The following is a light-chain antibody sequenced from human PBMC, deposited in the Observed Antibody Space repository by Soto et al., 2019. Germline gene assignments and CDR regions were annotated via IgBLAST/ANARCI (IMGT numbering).Light chain of an antibody. CDR3: QQYDRSLYT. Sequence: ENVLTQSPGTLSLSPGERATLSCRTSQSISSTFLAWYQQKPGQAPRLLIYGASSRATGIPDRFSGSGSGTDFTLTISRLEPEDFAVYYCQQYDRSLYTFGQGTKPEIK. CDR1: QSISSTF. J-gene: IGKJ2*01. V-gene: IGKV3-20*01. CDR2: GAS.